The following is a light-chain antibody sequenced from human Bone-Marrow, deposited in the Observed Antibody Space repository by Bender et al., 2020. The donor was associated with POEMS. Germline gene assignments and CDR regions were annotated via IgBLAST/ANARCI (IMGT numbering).Light chain of an antibody. CDR1: SSDVGGYNF. CDR3: CSYAGDSNWV. Sequence: QSALTQPASVSGSPGQSVTISCTGTSSDVGGYNFVSWYQQHPGKAPKLIIYEATKRPSGVSNRFSGSKSGNTASLTISGLQAEDESDYYCCSYAGDSNWVFGGGTKLTVL. CDR2: EAT. J-gene: IGLJ3*02. V-gene: IGLV2-23*01.